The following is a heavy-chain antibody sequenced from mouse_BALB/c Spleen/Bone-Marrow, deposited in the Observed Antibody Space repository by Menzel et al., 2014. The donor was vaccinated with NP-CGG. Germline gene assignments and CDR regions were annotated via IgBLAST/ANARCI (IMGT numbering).Heavy chain of an antibody. V-gene: IGHV1-80*01. Sequence: VMLVESGAELVRPGSSVEISCKASGYVFSSYWMIWVRQRPGQGLEWIGQIYPGDGDTNYNGKFKGKATLTADKSSSTAYMQLSSLTSEDSAVYFCARSGYGSNYDYWGQGTTLTVSS. CDR1: GYVFSSYW. CDR2: IYPGDGDT. D-gene: IGHD1-1*01. J-gene: IGHJ2*01. CDR3: ARSGYGSNYDY.